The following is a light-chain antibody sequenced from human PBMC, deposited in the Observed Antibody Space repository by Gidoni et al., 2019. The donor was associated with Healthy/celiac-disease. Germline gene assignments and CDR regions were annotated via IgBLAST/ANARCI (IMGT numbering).Light chain of an antibody. CDR3: QQYNNWPPYT. CDR2: GAA. Sequence: EIVMTQSPATLSVSPGERATLSCRASTSVSSNVAWYQQKPGQAPRLRIDGAATRAPGIPARCSGSGSRTEFTLTSSRLQSEDFAVYYCQQYNNWPPYTFGQGTKLEIK. J-gene: IGKJ2*01. V-gene: IGKV3-15*01. CDR1: TSVSSN.